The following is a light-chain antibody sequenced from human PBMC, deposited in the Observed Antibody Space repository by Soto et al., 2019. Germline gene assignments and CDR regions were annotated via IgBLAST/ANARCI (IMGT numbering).Light chain of an antibody. V-gene: IGLV2-14*01. J-gene: IGLJ1*01. CDR2: EVG. CDR3: SSYTSSSSYV. Sequence: QSALTQPASVSGSPGQSITISCTGTSRDVGGYSYVSWYQQHPGKALKLILSEVGNRPSGISNRFSASKSGDTASLTISGLQADDEAEYYCSSYTSSSSYVFGTGTKLTVL. CDR1: SRDVGGYSY.